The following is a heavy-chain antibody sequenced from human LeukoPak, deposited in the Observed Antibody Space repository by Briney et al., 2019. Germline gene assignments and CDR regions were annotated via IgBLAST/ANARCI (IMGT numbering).Heavy chain of an antibody. Sequence: ASVKVSCKASGYTFTSYYMHWVRQAPGQGLEWMGIINPSGGSTSYAQKFQGRVTMTTDTSTSTAYMELRSLRSDDTAVYYCARATGRVVRGITWRYFDYWGQGTLVTVSS. CDR1: GYTFTSYY. CDR3: ARATGRVVRGITWRYFDY. V-gene: IGHV1-46*01. J-gene: IGHJ4*02. D-gene: IGHD3-10*01. CDR2: INPSGGST.